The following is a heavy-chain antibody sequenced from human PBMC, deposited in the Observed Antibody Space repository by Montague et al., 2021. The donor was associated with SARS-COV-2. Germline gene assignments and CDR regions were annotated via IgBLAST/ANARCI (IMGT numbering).Heavy chain of an antibody. D-gene: IGHD3-16*01. CDR2: GYNRGST. CDR3: ARDYDHSSRVDY. J-gene: IGHJ4*02. Sequence: SETLSLTCTVSGGSISSDYWSWIRQPHGTGLERNGFGYNRGSTYYNPYLGGRSPISVDMSSNHFSLSLSFVTAADTAIYYCARDYDHSSRVDYWGQGTLVTVSS. V-gene: IGHV4-4*08. CDR1: GGSISSDY.